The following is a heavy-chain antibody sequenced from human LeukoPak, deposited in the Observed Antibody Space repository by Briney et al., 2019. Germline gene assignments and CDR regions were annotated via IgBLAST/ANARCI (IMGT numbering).Heavy chain of an antibody. CDR1: GGSISSGSYY. CDR3: ARDWADCSGGSCYHNWFDP. V-gene: IGHV4-61*02. CDR2: IYTSGST. D-gene: IGHD2-15*01. Sequence: SQTLSLTCTVSGGSISSGSYYWSWIRQPAGKGLEWNGRIYTSGSTNYNPSLKSRVTISVDTSKNQFSLKLSSVTAADTAVYYCARDWADCSGGSCYHNWFDPWGQGTLVTVSS. J-gene: IGHJ5*02.